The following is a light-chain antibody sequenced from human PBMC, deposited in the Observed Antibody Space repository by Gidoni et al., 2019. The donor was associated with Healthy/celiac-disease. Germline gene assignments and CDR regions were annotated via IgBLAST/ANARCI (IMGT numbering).Light chain of an antibody. Sequence: EIVLTQSPGTLSLSPGERATLSCRASQSVSSSYLAWYQQKPGQAPRLLSYGASSRATGIPDRFSGSGSGTYFTLTISRLEPEDFAVYYCQQYGSSPPKYTFGQGTKLEIK. CDR3: QQYGSSPPKYT. V-gene: IGKV3-20*01. CDR2: GAS. J-gene: IGKJ2*01. CDR1: QSVSSSY.